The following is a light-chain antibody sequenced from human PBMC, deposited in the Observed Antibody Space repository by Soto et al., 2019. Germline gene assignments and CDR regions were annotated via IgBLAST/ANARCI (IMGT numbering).Light chain of an antibody. CDR3: QQYHSYSYT. J-gene: IGKJ2*01. CDR2: YAS. V-gene: IGKV1-5*01. Sequence: DIQMTQSHSTLSASVGVRVTITCRASQSISSWLAWYQQKPGKAPKLLIYYASSLESGVPSRFSGSGSGTQFTLTISSLQPDDFGTYYCQQYHSYSYTFGQGTKLEIK. CDR1: QSISSW.